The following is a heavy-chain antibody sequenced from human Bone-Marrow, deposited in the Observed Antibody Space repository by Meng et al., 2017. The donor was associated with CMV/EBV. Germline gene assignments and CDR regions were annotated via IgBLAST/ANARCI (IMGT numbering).Heavy chain of an antibody. CDR3: ARVRDGSSSWVPSQRLRGAYYGMYV. CDR1: GFTFSSYS. V-gene: IGHV3-21*01. CDR2: ISSSSSYI. D-gene: IGHD1-26*01. J-gene: IGHJ6*02. Sequence: GGSLRLSCAASGFTFSSYSMNWVRQAPGKGLEWVSSISSSSSYIYYADSVKGRFTISRDNAKNSLYLQMNSLRAEDTAVYYCARVRDGSSSWVPSQRLRGAYYGMYVWGQGITVTVSS.